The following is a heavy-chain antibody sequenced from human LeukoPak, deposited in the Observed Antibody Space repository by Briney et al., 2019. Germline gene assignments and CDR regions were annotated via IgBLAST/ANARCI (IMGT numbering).Heavy chain of an antibody. V-gene: IGHV4-59*01. D-gene: IGHD6-19*01. CDR3: ARDGYSSGWSDYYYYMDV. J-gene: IGHJ6*03. CDR1: GGSISSYY. Sequence: KASETLSLTCTVSGGSISSYYWSWIRQPPGKGLEWIGYIYYSGSTNYNPSLKSRVTISLDTSTNQFSLKLSSVTAADTAVYYCARDGYSSGWSDYYYYMDVWGKGTTVTVSS. CDR2: IYYSGST.